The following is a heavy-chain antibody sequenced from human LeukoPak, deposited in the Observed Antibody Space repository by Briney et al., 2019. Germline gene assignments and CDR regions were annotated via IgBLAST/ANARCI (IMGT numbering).Heavy chain of an antibody. V-gene: IGHV1-24*01. J-gene: IGHJ6*02. D-gene: IGHD6-19*01. CDR2: FDPEDGET. CDR3: ATCSGWYIGMDV. Sequence: ASVKVSCTVSGYTLTELSMHWVRQAPGKGLEWMGGFDPEDGETIYAQKFQGRVTMTEDTSTDTAYMELSSLRSEDTAVYYCATCSGWYIGMDVWGQGTTVTVSS. CDR1: GYTLTELS.